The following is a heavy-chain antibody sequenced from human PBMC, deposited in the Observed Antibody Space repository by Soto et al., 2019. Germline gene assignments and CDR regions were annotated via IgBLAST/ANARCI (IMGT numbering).Heavy chain of an antibody. V-gene: IGHV3-48*02. D-gene: IGHD5-12*01. CDR3: ARDRSEMATISDYGMDV. Sequence: PGGSLRLSCAASGFTFSSYRMNWVRQAPGKGLEWVSYISSSSTIYYADSVKGRFTISRDNAKNSLYLQMNSLRDEDTAVYYCARDRSEMATISDYGMDVWGQGTTVTVSS. J-gene: IGHJ6*02. CDR2: ISSSSTI. CDR1: GFTFSSYR.